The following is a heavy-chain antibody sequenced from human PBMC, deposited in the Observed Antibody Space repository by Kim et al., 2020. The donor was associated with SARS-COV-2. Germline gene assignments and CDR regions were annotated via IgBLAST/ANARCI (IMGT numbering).Heavy chain of an antibody. J-gene: IGHJ4*02. CDR2: IYYSGST. V-gene: IGHV4-31*03. CDR3: ARASVVTMIVVVDGGSFDY. CDR1: GGSISSGGYY. Sequence: SETLSLTCTVSGGSISSGGYYWSWIRQHPGKGLEWIGYIYYSGSTYYNPSLKSRATISVDTSKNQFSLKLSSVTAADTAVYYCARASVVTMIVVVDGGSFDYWGQGTLVTVSS. D-gene: IGHD3-22*01.